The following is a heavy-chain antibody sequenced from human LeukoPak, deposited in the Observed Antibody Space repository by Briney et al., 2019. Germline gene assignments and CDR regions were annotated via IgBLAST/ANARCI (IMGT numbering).Heavy chain of an antibody. CDR2: IKQDGSEK. J-gene: IGHJ4*02. Sequence: GGSLRLSCAASGFTFSGYWMSWVRQAPGKGLEWVANIKQDGSEKYYVDSVKGRFTISRDNAKNSLYLQMNSLRAEDTSVYYCARLRGLYSGTYRYQTAFEYWGQGSLLTVSS. D-gene: IGHD1-26*01. V-gene: IGHV3-7*01. CDR3: ARLRGLYSGTYRYQTAFEY. CDR1: GFTFSGYW.